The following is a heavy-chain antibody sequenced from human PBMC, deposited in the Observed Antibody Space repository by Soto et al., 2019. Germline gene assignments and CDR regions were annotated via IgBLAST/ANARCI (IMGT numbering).Heavy chain of an antibody. V-gene: IGHV3-30*18. CDR3: AKYAGYGEKGDWFDP. J-gene: IGHJ5*02. CDR2: ISYHGINT. Sequence: GGSLRLSCAASGFIFSSYGMHWVRQAPGKGLEWVAVISYHGINTYYADSVKGRVTISRDNSKNTLYLQMNSLRPEDTAVYYCAKYAGYGEKGDWFDPWGQGTLVTVSS. CDR1: GFIFSSYG. D-gene: IGHD4-17*01.